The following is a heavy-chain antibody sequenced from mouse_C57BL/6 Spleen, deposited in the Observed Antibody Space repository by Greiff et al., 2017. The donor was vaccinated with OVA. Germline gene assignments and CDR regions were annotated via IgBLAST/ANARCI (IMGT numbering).Heavy chain of an antibody. V-gene: IGHV1-4*01. J-gene: IGHJ4*01. CDR2: INPSSGYT. CDR1: GYTFTSYT. CDR3: ARAYYSNYEDYAMDY. D-gene: IGHD2-5*01. Sequence: VQLQESGAELARPGASVKMSCKASGYTFTSYTMHWVKQRPGQGLEWIGYINPSSGYTKYNQKFKDKATLTADKSSSTAYMQLSSLTSEDSAVYYCARAYYSNYEDYAMDYWGQGTSVTVSS.